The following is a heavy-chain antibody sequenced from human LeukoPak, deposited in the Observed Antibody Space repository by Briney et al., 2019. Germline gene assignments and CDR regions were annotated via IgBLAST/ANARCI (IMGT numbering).Heavy chain of an antibody. CDR2: ISYDGSNK. Sequence: PGGSLRLSCAASGFTFSSYAMHWVRQAPGKGLEWVAVISYDGSNKYYADSVKGRFTISRDNSKNTLYLQMNSPRTEDAAVYYCARVTTINDFDYWGQGTLVTVSS. CDR3: ARVTTINDFDY. CDR1: GFTFSSYA. J-gene: IGHJ4*02. D-gene: IGHD4-11*01. V-gene: IGHV3-30-3*01.